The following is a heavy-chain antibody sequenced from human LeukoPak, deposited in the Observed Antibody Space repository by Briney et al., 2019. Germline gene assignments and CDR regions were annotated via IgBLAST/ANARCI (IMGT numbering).Heavy chain of an antibody. CDR2: IYYTGTT. J-gene: IGHJ6*03. V-gene: IGHV4-59*01. CDR3: ARCNEGYCSGGSCYSGYSSYMDV. Sequence: KPSETLSLTCTVSGGSISSYYWSWVRQPPGKGLGWNGYIYYTGTTNYNASRKSRLTITKTTSQNQFFLKLSSVHIADPALFYGARCNEGYCSGGSCYSGYSSYMDVWGKGTT. CDR1: GGSISSYY. D-gene: IGHD2-15*01.